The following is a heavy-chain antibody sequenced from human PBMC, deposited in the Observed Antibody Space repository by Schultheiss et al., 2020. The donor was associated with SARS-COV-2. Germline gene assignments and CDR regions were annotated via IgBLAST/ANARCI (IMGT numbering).Heavy chain of an antibody. CDR1: GGSFSGYY. V-gene: IGHV4-34*01. Sequence: SETLSLTCAVYGGSFSGYYWSWIRQPPGKGLEWIGEINHSGSTNYNPSLKSRVTISVDTSKNQFSLKLSSVTAADTAVYYCARGGGSSSSSWYRYYYYGMDVWGQGTTVTVSS. CDR3: ARGGGSSSSSWYRYYYYGMDV. D-gene: IGHD6-13*01. CDR2: INHSGST. J-gene: IGHJ6*02.